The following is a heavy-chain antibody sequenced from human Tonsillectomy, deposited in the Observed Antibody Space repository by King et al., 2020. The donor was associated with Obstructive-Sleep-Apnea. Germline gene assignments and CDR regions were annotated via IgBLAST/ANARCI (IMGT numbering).Heavy chain of an antibody. CDR2: ISSSSSYI. D-gene: IGHD2-15*01. Sequence: VQLVESGGGLVKPGGSLRLSCAASGFTFSSYSMNWVRQAPGKGLEWVSSISSSSSYIYYADSVKGRFTISRDNAKNSLYLQMNSLRAEDTAVYYCAREGNIVVVVAALDYWGQGTLVTVSS. CDR3: AREGNIVVVVAALDY. J-gene: IGHJ4*02. CDR1: GFTFSSYS. V-gene: IGHV3-21*01.